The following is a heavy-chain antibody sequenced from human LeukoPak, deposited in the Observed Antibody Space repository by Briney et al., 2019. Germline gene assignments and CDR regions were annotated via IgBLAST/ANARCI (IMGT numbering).Heavy chain of an antibody. V-gene: IGHV3-33*01. J-gene: IGHJ4*02. D-gene: IGHD4-17*01. CDR2: IWSDGSNK. Sequence: AGGSLRRSCAASGFTFSTYGMPGFRQAPGKGREGVAVIWSDGSNKYYADSVKGRFTISRDNSKNTLYLQMNSLRAEDTAVYYCARVDYGDYGFDYWGQGTLVTVSS. CDR1: GFTFSTYG. CDR3: ARVDYGDYGFDY.